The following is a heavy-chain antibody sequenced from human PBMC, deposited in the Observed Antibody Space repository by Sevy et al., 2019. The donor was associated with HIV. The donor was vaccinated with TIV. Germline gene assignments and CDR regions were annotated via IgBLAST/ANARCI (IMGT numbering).Heavy chain of an antibody. Sequence: GGSLRLSCAASGFTFSSYSMNWVRQAPGKGLEWVSSISSSSSYIYYADSVKGRFTISRDNAKNSLYLQMNSLRAEDTAVYYCARDSWYFPGPRRVSYFDYWGQGTLVTVSS. CDR2: ISSSSSYI. J-gene: IGHJ4*02. D-gene: IGHD6-13*01. V-gene: IGHV3-21*01. CDR1: GFTFSSYS. CDR3: ARDSWYFPGPRRVSYFDY.